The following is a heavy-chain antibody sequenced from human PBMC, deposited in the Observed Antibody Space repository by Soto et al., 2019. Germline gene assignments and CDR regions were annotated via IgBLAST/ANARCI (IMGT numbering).Heavy chain of an antibody. CDR1: GYTFTSYA. J-gene: IGHJ4*02. CDR3: ARDLGYCSSTSCSAHFDY. V-gene: IGHV1-3*01. CDR2: INAGNGNT. D-gene: IGHD2-2*01. Sequence: ASVKVSCKASGYTFTSYAMHWVRQAPGQRLEWMGWINAGNGNTKYSQKFQGRVTITRDTSASTAYMELSSLRSEDTAVYYCARDLGYCSSTSCSAHFDYWGQGTLVTVSS.